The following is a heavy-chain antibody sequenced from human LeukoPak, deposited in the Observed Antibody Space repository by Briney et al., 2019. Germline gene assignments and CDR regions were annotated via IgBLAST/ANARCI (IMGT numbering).Heavy chain of an antibody. D-gene: IGHD5-18*01. V-gene: IGHV3-23*01. CDR2: ISGSGGST. J-gene: IGHJ4*02. Sequence: GGSLRLSCAASGFTFSSYAMSWVRQAPGKGLEWVSAISGSGGSTYYADSVKGRFTISRDNSKNTLYLQMNSLRAEDTAVYYCAKCNSPDTAMALFDYWGQGTLVTASS. CDR1: GFTFSSYA. CDR3: AKCNSPDTAMALFDY.